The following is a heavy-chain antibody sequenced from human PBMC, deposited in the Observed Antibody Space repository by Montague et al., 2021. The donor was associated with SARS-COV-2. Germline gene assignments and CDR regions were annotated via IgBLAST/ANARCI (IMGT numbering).Heavy chain of an antibody. CDR3: AAQTDYYYYSLDV. Sequence: SETLSLICAVSGGSIRNYYWSWIRQPPGRGLEWIAYIYDSGNVDYNPSLKSRVTILVDTSKNQFSLKLSSVNAADTAVYYCAAQTDYYYYSLDVWGQGTTATVS. J-gene: IGHJ6*02. CDR1: GGSIRNYY. V-gene: IGHV4-59*08. CDR2: IYDSGNV.